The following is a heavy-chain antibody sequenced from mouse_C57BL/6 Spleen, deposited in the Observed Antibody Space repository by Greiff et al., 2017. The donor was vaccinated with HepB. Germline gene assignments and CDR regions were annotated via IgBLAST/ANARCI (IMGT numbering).Heavy chain of an antibody. Sequence: EVQLQQSGPELVKPGASVKISCKASGYTFTDYYMNWVKQSHGKSLEWIGDINPNNGGTSYNQKFKGKATLTVDKSSSTAYMELRSLTSEDSAVYYCARFRRSWFAYWGQGTLVTVSA. J-gene: IGHJ3*01. CDR3: ARFRRSWFAY. CDR1: GYTFTDYY. CDR2: INPNNGGT. V-gene: IGHV1-26*01.